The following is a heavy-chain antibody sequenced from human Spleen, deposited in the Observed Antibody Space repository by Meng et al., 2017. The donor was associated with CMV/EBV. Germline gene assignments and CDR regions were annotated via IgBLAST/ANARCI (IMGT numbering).Heavy chain of an antibody. CDR1: GFTFSDYY. J-gene: IGHJ4*02. CDR3: ARGISVVVPAAIQY. D-gene: IGHD2-2*02. Sequence: ASGFTFSDYYMNWIRQAPGKGPEWVSYISSSGNTIYYADSVKGRFAISRDNAKNSLFLQMNSLRAEDAAVYYCARGISVVVPAAIQYWGQGALVTVSS. V-gene: IGHV3-11*04. CDR2: ISSSGNTI.